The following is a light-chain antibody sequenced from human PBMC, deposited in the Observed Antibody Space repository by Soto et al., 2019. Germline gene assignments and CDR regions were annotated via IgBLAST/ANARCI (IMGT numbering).Light chain of an antibody. J-gene: IGKJ4*01. V-gene: IGKV3-15*01. Sequence: EIVMTQSPATLSMSPGERATLSCRASQSVSSNLAWYQQKPGQAPRLLIYGAATRATGIPARFSSSGSRTEFTLTISSLQSEDFAFYYCQQYNNWPLTFGGGTKVEIK. CDR2: GAA. CDR3: QQYNNWPLT. CDR1: QSVSSN.